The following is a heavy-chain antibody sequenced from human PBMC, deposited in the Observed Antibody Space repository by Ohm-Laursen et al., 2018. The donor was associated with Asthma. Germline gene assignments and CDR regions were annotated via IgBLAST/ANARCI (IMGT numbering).Heavy chain of an antibody. CDR3: ARARMVGSYDSRGFLDH. J-gene: IGHJ4*02. CDR2: ISSTGGYS. V-gene: IGHV3-11*06. CDR1: GFTFSDYF. D-gene: IGHD3-22*01. Sequence: GSLRLSCAASGFTFSDYFLSWIRQAPGKGLEWVSFISSTGGYSNYAASVKGRFTVSRDNAKNSLSLQMNSLRAEDTAVYYCARARMVGSYDSRGFLDHWGQGTLVTVSS.